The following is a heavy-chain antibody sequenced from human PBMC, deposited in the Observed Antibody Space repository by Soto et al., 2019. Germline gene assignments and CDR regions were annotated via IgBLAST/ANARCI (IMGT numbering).Heavy chain of an antibody. J-gene: IGHJ4*02. CDR2: INAGNGNT. V-gene: IGHV1-3*01. CDR1: GYTFTSYA. D-gene: IGHD2-21*02. CDR3: ARSIGVVTALDY. Sequence: GASVKVSCKASGYTFTSYAMHWVRQAPGQRLEWMGWINAGNGNTKYSQKFQGRVTITRDTSASTAYMELSSLRSEDTAVYYCARSIGVVTALDYWGQGTMGTVSS.